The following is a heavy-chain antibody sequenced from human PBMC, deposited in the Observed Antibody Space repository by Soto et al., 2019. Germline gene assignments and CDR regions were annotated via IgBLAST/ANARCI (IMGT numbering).Heavy chain of an antibody. V-gene: IGHV3-74*01. D-gene: IGHD2-2*01. J-gene: IGHJ6*03. CDR1: GFTFSSYW. CDR2: INSDGSST. CDR3: ATGGCSSTSCPRDYYYYMEV. Sequence: PGGSLRLSCAASGFTFSSYWMHWVRQAPGKGLVWVSRINSDGSSTSYADSVKGRFTISRDNAKNTLYLQMNSLRAEDTAVYYCATGGCSSTSCPRDYYYYMEVWGKGTTVTVSS.